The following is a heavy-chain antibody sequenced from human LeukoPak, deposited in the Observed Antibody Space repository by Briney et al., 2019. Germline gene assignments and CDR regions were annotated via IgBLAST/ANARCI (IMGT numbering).Heavy chain of an antibody. D-gene: IGHD2-2*01. CDR2: IYYSGST. CDR1: GGSISSHY. J-gene: IGHJ4*02. CDR3: ARGGGSYCSSTSCYPGDY. V-gene: IGHV4-59*11. Sequence: SETLSLTCTVSGGSISSHYWSWIRQPPGKGLEWIGYIYYSGSTNYNPSLKSRVTISVDTSKNQFSLKLSPVTAADTAVYYCARGGGSYCSSTSCYPGDYWGQGTLVTVSS.